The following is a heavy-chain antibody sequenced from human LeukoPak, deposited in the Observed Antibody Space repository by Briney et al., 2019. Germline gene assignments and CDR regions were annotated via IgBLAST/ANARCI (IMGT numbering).Heavy chain of an antibody. Sequence: GGSLRLSCAASGFTFDDYAMHWVRQAPGKGLEWVSGISWNSGSIGYADSVKGRFTISRDNAKNSLYLQMNSLRAEDTALYYCAKDMGGTEASFDYWGQGTPVTVSS. CDR3: AKDMGGTEASFDY. V-gene: IGHV3-9*01. CDR1: GFTFDDYA. J-gene: IGHJ4*02. CDR2: ISWNSGSI. D-gene: IGHD3-16*01.